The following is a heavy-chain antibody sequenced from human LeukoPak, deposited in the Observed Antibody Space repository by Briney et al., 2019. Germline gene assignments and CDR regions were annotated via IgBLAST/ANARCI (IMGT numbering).Heavy chain of an antibody. J-gene: IGHJ4*02. CDR2: ISYDGNNK. CDR3: ARGNNVLMVTGCFDY. D-gene: IGHD2-21*02. CDR1: GFTFSNYD. V-gene: IGHV3-30-3*01. Sequence: SGGSLRLSCAASGFTFSNYDMHSVRQAPGKGLEWEAVISYDGNNKDFADSVKGRFTISRDNSKNTLYLQMNSLRAEDTAVYYCARGNNVLMVTGCFDYWGQGTLVTVSS.